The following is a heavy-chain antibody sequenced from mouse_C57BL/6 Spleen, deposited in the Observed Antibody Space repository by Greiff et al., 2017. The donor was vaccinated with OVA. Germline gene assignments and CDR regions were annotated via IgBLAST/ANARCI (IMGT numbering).Heavy chain of an antibody. CDR1: GYSFTGYY. CDR3: ARNYYGSSYVGGFDY. D-gene: IGHD1-1*01. Sequence: VQLQQSGPELVKPGASVKISCKASGYSFTGYYMNWVKQSPEKSLEWIGEINPSTGGTTYNQKFTAKATLTVDKSSSTAYMQLKSLTSEDSAVYYCARNYYGSSYVGGFDYWGQGTTLTVSS. J-gene: IGHJ2*01. V-gene: IGHV1-42*01. CDR2: INPSTGGT.